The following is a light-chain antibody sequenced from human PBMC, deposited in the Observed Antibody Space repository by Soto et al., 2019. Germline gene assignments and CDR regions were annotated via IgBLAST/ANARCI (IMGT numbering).Light chain of an antibody. V-gene: IGKV3-15*01. CDR3: QQYDNSWT. CDR1: QSVRSN. Sequence: EIVMTQSPATLSVSPGERATLSFRASQSVRSNLAWYQQTPGQASRLLIYGASARATGIPARFSGSGSGTEFTLTISSLQSEDFAVYYCQQYDNSWTFGQGTKVDIK. CDR2: GAS. J-gene: IGKJ1*01.